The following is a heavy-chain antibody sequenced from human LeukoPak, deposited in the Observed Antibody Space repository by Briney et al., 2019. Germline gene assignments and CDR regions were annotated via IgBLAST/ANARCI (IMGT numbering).Heavy chain of an antibody. D-gene: IGHD6-13*01. CDR2: IYTSGST. Sequence: SETLSLTCTVSGGSISSYYWSWIRQPAGKGLEWIGRIYTSGSTNYNPSLKSRVTMSVDTSKNQFSLKLSSVTAADTAVYYCARGLAAAGYYYYGMDVSGQGTTVTVSS. CDR1: GGSISSYY. V-gene: IGHV4-4*07. CDR3: ARGLAAAGYYYYGMDV. J-gene: IGHJ6*02.